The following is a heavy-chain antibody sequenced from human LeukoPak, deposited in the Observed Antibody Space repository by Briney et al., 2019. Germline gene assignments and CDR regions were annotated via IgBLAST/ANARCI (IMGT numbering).Heavy chain of an antibody. CDR2: ISAYNGNT. CDR1: GYXFTSYG. CDR3: ARERYSSSAYGMDV. J-gene: IGHJ6*02. Sequence: ASVKVSCKASGYXFTSYGISWVRQAPGQGLEWMGWISAYNGNTNYAQKLQGRVTMTTDTSTSTAYMELRSLRSDDTAVYYCARERYSSSAYGMDVWGQGTTVTVSS. D-gene: IGHD6-6*01. V-gene: IGHV1-18*01.